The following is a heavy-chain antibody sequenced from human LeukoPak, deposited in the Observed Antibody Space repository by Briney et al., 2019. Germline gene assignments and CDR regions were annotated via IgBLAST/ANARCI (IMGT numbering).Heavy chain of an antibody. CDR1: GYTFTVYY. CDR3: ARTATVTDRGAFGY. J-gene: IGHJ4*02. Sequence: ASVTVSFKASGYTFTVYYMHWVRQAPGQGLEWMGWINPNSGGTNYTQKFQGRVTMTRDTSISTAYMELSRLRSDDTAVYYCARTATVTDRGAFGYWSQGTLVTVSS. V-gene: IGHV1-2*02. D-gene: IGHD4-17*01. CDR2: INPNSGGT.